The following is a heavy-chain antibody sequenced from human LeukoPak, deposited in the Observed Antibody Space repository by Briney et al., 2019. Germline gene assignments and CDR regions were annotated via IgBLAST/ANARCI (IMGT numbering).Heavy chain of an antibody. Sequence: SVKVSCKASGGTFSSPAISWVRQAPGQGLEWVGGIIPIFGTTNYAQKFQGRVTITTDESTSTGYMELRSLRSDDTAVYYCARGDSGYDYGFDNWGQGTLVTVPS. J-gene: IGHJ4*02. CDR3: ARGDSGYDYGFDN. V-gene: IGHV1-69*05. CDR2: IIPIFGTT. D-gene: IGHD5-12*01. CDR1: GGTFSSPA.